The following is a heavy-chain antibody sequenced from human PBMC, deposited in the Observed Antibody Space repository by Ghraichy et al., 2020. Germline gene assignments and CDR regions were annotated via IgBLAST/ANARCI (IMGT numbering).Heavy chain of an antibody. CDR2: IYYSGST. D-gene: IGHD3-10*01. J-gene: IGHJ3*02. V-gene: IGHV4-59*01. Sequence: SETLSLTCTVSGGSISSYYWSWIRQPPGKGLEWIGYIYYSGSTNYNPSLKSRVTISVDTSKNQFSLKLSSVTAADTAVYYCARVPLLWFGELLGGADDAFDIWGQGTMVTVSS. CDR3: ARVPLLWFGELLGGADDAFDI. CDR1: GGSISSYY.